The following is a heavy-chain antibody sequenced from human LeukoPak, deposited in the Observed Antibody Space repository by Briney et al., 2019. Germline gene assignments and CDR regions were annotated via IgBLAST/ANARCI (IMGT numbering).Heavy chain of an antibody. CDR2: ISYSGDT. V-gene: IGHV4-59*01. Sequence: KPSETLSLTCTVSGDSISRYYWSWIRQSPGNGLEWIGYISYSGDTKYNPSLKSRVTVSVDTSKTQFSLKLISVTAADTAMYFCARGTHYYDSSGYYFDPWGQGTLVTVSS. D-gene: IGHD3-22*01. J-gene: IGHJ5*02. CDR3: ARGTHYYDSSGYYFDP. CDR1: GDSISRYY.